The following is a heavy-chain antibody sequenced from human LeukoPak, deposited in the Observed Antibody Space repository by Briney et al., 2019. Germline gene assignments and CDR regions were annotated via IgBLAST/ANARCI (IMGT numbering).Heavy chain of an antibody. CDR3: TTEVGGYSYGLDY. D-gene: IGHD5-18*01. CDR1: GYTFTSYY. J-gene: IGHJ4*02. CDR2: INPSGGST. V-gene: IGHV1-46*01. Sequence: ASAKVSCKASGYTFTSYYMHWVRQAPGQGLEWMGIINPSGGSTSYAQKFQGRVTMTRDTSTSTVYMELSSLRSEDTAVYYCTTEVGGYSYGLDYWGQGTLVTVSS.